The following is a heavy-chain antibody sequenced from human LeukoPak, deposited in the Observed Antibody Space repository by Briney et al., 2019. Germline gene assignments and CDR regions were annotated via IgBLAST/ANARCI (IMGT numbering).Heavy chain of an antibody. CDR1: GGSFSGYY. CDR3: ARGLRYFDWLPPALIDY. CDR2: INHSGST. D-gene: IGHD3-9*01. V-gene: IGHV4-34*01. J-gene: IGHJ4*02. Sequence: SETLSLTCAVYGGSFSGYYWSWIRQPPGKGLEWIGEINHSGSTNYSPSLKSRVTISVDTSKNQFSLKLSSVTAADTAVYYCARGLRYFDWLPPALIDYWGQGTLVTVSS.